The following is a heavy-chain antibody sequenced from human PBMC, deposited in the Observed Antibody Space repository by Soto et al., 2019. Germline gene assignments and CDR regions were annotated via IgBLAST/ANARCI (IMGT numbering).Heavy chain of an antibody. CDR3: ARGYNSGWSRGGYFDC. CDR1: GFTFSSYE. J-gene: IGHJ4*02. D-gene: IGHD6-19*01. Sequence: GGSLRLSCAASGFTFSSYEMNWVRQAPGKGLEWVSHISSSGLTIYYADSVKGRFIISRDNAKNSLYLQMNSLRAEDTTVYYCARGYNSGWSRGGYFDCWGQGTLVTVSS. V-gene: IGHV3-48*03. CDR2: ISSSGLTI.